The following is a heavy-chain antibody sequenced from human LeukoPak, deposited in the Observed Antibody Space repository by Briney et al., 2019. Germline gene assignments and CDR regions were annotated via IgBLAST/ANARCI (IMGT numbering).Heavy chain of an antibody. V-gene: IGHV4-59*01. D-gene: IGHD4-23*01. J-gene: IGHJ4*02. CDR2: IYYSGTT. CDR1: ADSISNYC. Sequence: SETLSLTCAVSADSISNYCWSWIRQPPGKGLEWIGCIYYSGTTYYKPSLKSRVAISVDTSKNQFSLKLSSVTAADTAVYYCARGDGNSPFDYWGQGTLVTVSS. CDR3: ARGDGNSPFDY.